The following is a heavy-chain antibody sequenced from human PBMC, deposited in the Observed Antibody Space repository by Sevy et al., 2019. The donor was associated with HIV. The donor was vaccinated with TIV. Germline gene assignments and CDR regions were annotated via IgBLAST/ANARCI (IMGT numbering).Heavy chain of an antibody. J-gene: IGHJ6*01. Sequence: GGSLRLSCAASGFTFSSYGMHWVRQAPGKGLEWVAVISYDGSNKYYADSVKGRFTISRDNSKNTLYLQMNSLRAEDTAVYYCAKDLKPRYCSGGSCYRLDYGMDLWGQGTTVTVSS. CDR2: ISYDGSNK. V-gene: IGHV3-30*18. D-gene: IGHD2-15*01. CDR3: AKDLKPRYCSGGSCYRLDYGMDL. CDR1: GFTFSSYG.